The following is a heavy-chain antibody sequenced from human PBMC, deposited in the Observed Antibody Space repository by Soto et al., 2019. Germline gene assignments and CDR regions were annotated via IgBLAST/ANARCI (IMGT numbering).Heavy chain of an antibody. D-gene: IGHD2-15*01. V-gene: IGHV3-23*04. CDR2: ISGSGGST. CDR1: GFTFSSYA. Sequence: EVQLVESGGDLVQPGGSLRLSCAASGFTFSSYAMSWVRQAPGKGLEWVSAISGSGGSTYYADSVKGRFTISRDNSKNTLYLQMNSLRAEDTAVYYCAKGGGGYCSGGSCYAMGYYYYGMDVWGQGTTVTVSS. J-gene: IGHJ6*02. CDR3: AKGGGGYCSGGSCYAMGYYYYGMDV.